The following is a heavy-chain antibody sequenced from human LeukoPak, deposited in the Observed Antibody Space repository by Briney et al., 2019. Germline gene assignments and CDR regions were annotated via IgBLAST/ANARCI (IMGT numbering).Heavy chain of an antibody. CDR1: GFTFSSYG. CDR2: ISYDGSNK. V-gene: IGHV3-30*18. D-gene: IGHD6-6*01. CDR3: AKDQYSSSDGMDV. J-gene: IGHJ6*02. Sequence: GRSLRLSCAASGFTFSSYGMHWVRQAPGKGLEWVAVISYDGSNKYYADSVKGRFTISRGNSKNTLYLQMNSLRAEDTAVYYCAKDQYSSSDGMDVWGQGTTVTVSS.